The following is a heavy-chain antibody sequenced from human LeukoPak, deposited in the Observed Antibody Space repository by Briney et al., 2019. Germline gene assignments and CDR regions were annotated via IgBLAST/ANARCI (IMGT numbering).Heavy chain of an antibody. CDR2: IYYSGST. Sequence: SQTLSLTCTVSGVSITRGDYYWSWIRQPPGKGLEWIGYIYYSGSTFYNPSLKSRVVMSVDTSKNQFSLRLNSVTAADTAVYYCARGDMYSSSWSNWGQGTLVTVSS. CDR3: ARGDMYSSSWSN. J-gene: IGHJ4*02. CDR1: GVSITRGDYY. V-gene: IGHV4-30-4*01. D-gene: IGHD6-13*01.